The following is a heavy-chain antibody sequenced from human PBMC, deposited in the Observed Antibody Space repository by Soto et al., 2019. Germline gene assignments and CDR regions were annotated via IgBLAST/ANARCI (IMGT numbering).Heavy chain of an antibody. CDR1: GFTFSSYA. D-gene: IGHD3-10*01. V-gene: IGHV3-23*01. CDR2: ISGSGGST. Sequence: GGSLRLSCAAPGFTFSSYAMSWVRQAPGKGLEWVSAISGSGGSTYYADTVKGRFTISRDNSKNTLYLQMNSLRAEDTAVYYCAKDSSMVRGVINYFDYWGQGTLVTVSS. J-gene: IGHJ4*02. CDR3: AKDSSMVRGVINYFDY.